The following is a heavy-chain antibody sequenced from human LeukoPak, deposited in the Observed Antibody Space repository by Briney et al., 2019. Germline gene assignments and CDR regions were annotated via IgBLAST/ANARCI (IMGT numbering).Heavy chain of an antibody. Sequence: PGGSLRLSCAASGFTFSSYWKSWVRQAPGKGLEWVANIKQDGSEKYYVDSVKGRFTISRDNAKNSLYLQMNSLRAEDTAVYYCASSSKGIVVVTATDAFDIWGQGTMVTVSS. CDR2: IKQDGSEK. CDR3: ASSSKGIVVVTATDAFDI. CDR1: GFTFSSYW. D-gene: IGHD2-21*02. V-gene: IGHV3-7*01. J-gene: IGHJ3*02.